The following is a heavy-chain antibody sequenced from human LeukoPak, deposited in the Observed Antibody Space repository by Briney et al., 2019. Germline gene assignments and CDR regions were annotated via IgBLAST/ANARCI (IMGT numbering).Heavy chain of an antibody. D-gene: IGHD3-22*01. CDR3: ARSHSSGYYAWFDP. J-gene: IGHJ5*02. CDR2: ISGSGGST. Sequence: GGSLRLSCAASGFTFSSYAMSWVRQTPGKGLEWVSAISGSGGSTYYADSVKGRFTISRDNSKNTLYLQMNSLRAEDTAVYYCARSHSSGYYAWFDPWGQGTLVTVSS. V-gene: IGHV3-23*01. CDR1: GFTFSSYA.